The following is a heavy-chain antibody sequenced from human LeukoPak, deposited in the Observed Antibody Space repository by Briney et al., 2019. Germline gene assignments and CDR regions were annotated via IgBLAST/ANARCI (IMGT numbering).Heavy chain of an antibody. Sequence: PGGSLRLSCAASGVTVGNNYMIWVRQAPGKGLEWVSRIYSGGATNYADSVKGRSTISRDSSKNTLFLQLNSLRAEDTAVYYCARDPSAVALGTYGWGQGTLVTVSS. CDR1: GVTVGNNY. J-gene: IGHJ4*02. CDR2: IYSGGAT. D-gene: IGHD6-13*01. V-gene: IGHV3-66*01. CDR3: ARDPSAVALGTYG.